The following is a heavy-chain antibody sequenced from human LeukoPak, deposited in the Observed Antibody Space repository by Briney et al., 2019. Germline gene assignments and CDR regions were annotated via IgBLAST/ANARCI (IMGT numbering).Heavy chain of an antibody. Sequence: ASVKVSCKASGGTFSSYAISWVRQAPGQGLEWMGWINPNSGGTNYAQKFQGRVTMTRDTSISTAYMELSRLRSDDTAVYYCASDTNYGDYVRGFDYWGQGTLVTVSS. D-gene: IGHD4-17*01. CDR3: ASDTNYGDYVRGFDY. J-gene: IGHJ4*02. CDR1: GGTFSSYA. V-gene: IGHV1-2*02. CDR2: INPNSGGT.